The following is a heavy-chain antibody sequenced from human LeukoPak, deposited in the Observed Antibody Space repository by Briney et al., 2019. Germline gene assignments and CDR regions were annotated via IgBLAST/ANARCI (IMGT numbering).Heavy chain of an antibody. CDR3: ARQQQLDNTEFDAFDI. Sequence: PGGSLRLSCAASGFTFSSYAMHWVRQAPGKGLEWVAVISYDGSNKYYADSVKGRFTISRDNSKNTLYLQMNSLRAEDTAVYYCARQQQLDNTEFDAFDIWGQGTMVTVSS. D-gene: IGHD6-13*01. V-gene: IGHV3-30*04. J-gene: IGHJ3*02. CDR2: ISYDGSNK. CDR1: GFTFSSYA.